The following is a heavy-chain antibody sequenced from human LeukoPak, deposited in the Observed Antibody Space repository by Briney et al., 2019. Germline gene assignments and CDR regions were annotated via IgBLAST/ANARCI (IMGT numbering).Heavy chain of an antibody. J-gene: IGHJ5*02. CDR3: ARDFAWGSGGAPIDDNWLDP. CDR2: ISGHSGNT. Sequence: GASVKVSRKASGYIFSNFGITWVRQAPGHGLEWMGWISGHSGNTNYAQKFQDIATMTTDTSTSTAYMELRSLRFDDTAVYYCARDFAWGSGGAPIDDNWLDPWGQGILVTVSS. V-gene: IGHV1-18*01. CDR1: GYIFSNFG. D-gene: IGHD7-27*01.